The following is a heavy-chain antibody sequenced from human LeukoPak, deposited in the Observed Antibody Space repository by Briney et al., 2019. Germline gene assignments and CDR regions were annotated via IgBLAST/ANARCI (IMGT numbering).Heavy chain of an antibody. CDR3: ARDRPSRRPGMVAEY. D-gene: IGHD5-18*01. CDR2: IYSGSTT. J-gene: IGHJ4*02. V-gene: IGHV3-53*01. CDR1: DFTVSANF. Sequence: GGSLRLSCEASDFTVSANFMGWVRQAPGKGLEWVSVIYSGSTTYSADSVKGRFTISRDNAKNSLYLQMNSLRAEDTAVYYCARDRPSRRPGMVAEYWGQGTLVTVSS.